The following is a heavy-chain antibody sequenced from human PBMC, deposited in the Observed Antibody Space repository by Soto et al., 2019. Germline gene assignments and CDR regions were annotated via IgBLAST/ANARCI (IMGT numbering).Heavy chain of an antibody. J-gene: IGHJ4*02. D-gene: IGHD1-1*01. Sequence: EVQLLESGGGLVQPGGSLRLSCAASGFTFSNYAMSWVRQAPGKGLEWVSAISSSGDSPYYADSVKGRFTVSRDNSKNTLYLQMNSLRVEDTAIYYCARNTIPPPHYWGQGTRVTVSS. CDR2: ISSSGDSP. V-gene: IGHV3-23*01. CDR3: ARNTIPPPHY. CDR1: GFTFSNYA.